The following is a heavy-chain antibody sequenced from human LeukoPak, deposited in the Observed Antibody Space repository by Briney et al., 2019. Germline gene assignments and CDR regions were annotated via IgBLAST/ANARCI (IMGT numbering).Heavy chain of an antibody. Sequence: PSETLSLTCAVYGGSFSGYYWSWIRQPPGKGLEWIGEINHSGSTNYNPSLKSRVTISVDTSKNQFSLKLSSVTAADTAVYYCARGMEVVPAAILGYYYYYYMDVWGKGTTVTVSS. J-gene: IGHJ6*03. CDR2: INHSGST. CDR3: ARGMEVVPAAILGYYYYYYMDV. D-gene: IGHD2-2*02. V-gene: IGHV4-34*01. CDR1: GGSFSGYY.